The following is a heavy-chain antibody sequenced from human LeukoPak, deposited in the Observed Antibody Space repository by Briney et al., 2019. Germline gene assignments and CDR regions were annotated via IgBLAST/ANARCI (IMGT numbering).Heavy chain of an antibody. Sequence: PGGSLRLSCAASGFTFSSYAMSWVRQAPRKGLEWVSAISGSGGSTYYADSVKGRFTISRDNSKNTLYLQMSSLRAEDTAVYYCAKLSPAYYYGMDVWGQGTTVTVSS. CDR1: GFTFSSYA. CDR2: ISGSGGST. J-gene: IGHJ6*02. D-gene: IGHD6-25*01. V-gene: IGHV3-23*01. CDR3: AKLSPAYYYGMDV.